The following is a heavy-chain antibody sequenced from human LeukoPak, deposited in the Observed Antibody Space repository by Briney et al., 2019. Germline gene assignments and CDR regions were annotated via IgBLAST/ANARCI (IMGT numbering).Heavy chain of an antibody. V-gene: IGHV3-23*01. CDR2: IAGKDDTV. CDR3: AEDRYDTSVWPYYYAMDV. J-gene: IGHJ6*02. D-gene: IGHD3-22*01. Sequence: GGSLRLSCAASGFIFKTYPMTWVRQAPGKGLEWVAYIAGKDDTVFYADAVKGRFTISRDNSKNTLYLQMNSLRAEDTALYYCAEDRYDTSVWPYYYAMDVWGQGTTVTVSS. CDR1: GFIFKTYP.